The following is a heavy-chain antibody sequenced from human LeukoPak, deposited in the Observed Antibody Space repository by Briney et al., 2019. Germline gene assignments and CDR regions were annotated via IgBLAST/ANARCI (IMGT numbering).Heavy chain of an antibody. CDR2: IKHDGSTK. V-gene: IGHV3-7*01. CDR1: GFTFSSSW. D-gene: IGHD2-2*01. CDR3: ARDFYCSSTSCYGNDAFDI. Sequence: GGSLRLSCAASGFTFSSSWMAWVRQAPGKGLEWVANIKHDGSTKHSVDSVTGRFTISRDNAKNSLYLQMNSLRAEDTAVYYCARDFYCSSTSCYGNDAFDIWGQGTMVTVSS. J-gene: IGHJ3*02.